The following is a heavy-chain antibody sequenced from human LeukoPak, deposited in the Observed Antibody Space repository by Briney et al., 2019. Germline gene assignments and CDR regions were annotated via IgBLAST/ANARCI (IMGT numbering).Heavy chain of an antibody. J-gene: IGHJ1*01. Sequence: GGSLRLSCAASGFTFSSYGMHWVRQAPGKGLEWVTFIRSDGSNKYYADSVKGRFTISRDNSKNTLYLQMNSLRAEDTAVYYCAGEIAVAGGAEYFQHWGQGTLVTVSS. CDR3: AGEIAVAGGAEYFQH. D-gene: IGHD6-19*01. V-gene: IGHV3-30*02. CDR2: IRSDGSNK. CDR1: GFTFSSYG.